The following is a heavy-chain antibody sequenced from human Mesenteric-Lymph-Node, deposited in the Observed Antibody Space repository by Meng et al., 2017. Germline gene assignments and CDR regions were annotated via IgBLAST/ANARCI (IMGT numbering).Heavy chain of an antibody. V-gene: IGHV4-34*01. CDR1: GGSFSGYY. J-gene: IGHJ4*02. CDR3: ARGIAVAGYPF. CDR2: INHSGST. Sequence: QVQLQQWGAGLLKPSETLSLTCAVYGGSFSGYYWSWIRQPPGKGLEWIGEINHSGSTNYNPSLKSRVTISVDTTKNQFSLKLSSVTAADTAVYYCARGIAVAGYPFWGQGTLVTVSS. D-gene: IGHD6-19*01.